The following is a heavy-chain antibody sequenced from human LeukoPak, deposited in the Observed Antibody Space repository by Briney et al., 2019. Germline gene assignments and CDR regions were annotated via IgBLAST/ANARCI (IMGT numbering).Heavy chain of an antibody. CDR3: TRGGPVAGTHKYFQH. CDR1: GYTFTSYG. CDR2: MNPNNGNT. V-gene: IGHV1-8*02. Sequence: ASVKVSCKASGYTFTSYGISWVRQAPGQGLEWMGWMNPNNGNTDYAQKFQGRVTLTRNTSISTAYMELSSLGSEDTAVYYCTRGGPVAGTHKYFQHWGQGTLVTVSS. J-gene: IGHJ1*01. D-gene: IGHD6-19*01.